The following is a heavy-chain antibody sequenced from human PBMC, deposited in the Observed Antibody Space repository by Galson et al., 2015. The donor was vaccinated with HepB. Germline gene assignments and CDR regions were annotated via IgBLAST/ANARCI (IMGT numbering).Heavy chain of an antibody. CDR3: ARGYSYGLDYYYYMDV. Sequence: SLRLSCAASGFTFSSYWMHWVRQAPGKGLVWVSRINSDGSSTSYADSVKGRFTISRDNAKNTLYLQMNSLRAEDTAVYYCARGYSYGLDYYYYMDVWGKGTTVTVSS. CDR2: INSDGSST. V-gene: IGHV3-74*01. J-gene: IGHJ6*03. D-gene: IGHD5-18*01. CDR1: GFTFSSYW.